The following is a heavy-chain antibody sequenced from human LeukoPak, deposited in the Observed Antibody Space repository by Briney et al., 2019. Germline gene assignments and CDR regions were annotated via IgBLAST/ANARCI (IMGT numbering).Heavy chain of an antibody. CDR3: ASLPGISRYFDY. CDR1: GGSISSGGYY. V-gene: IGHV3-23*01. D-gene: IGHD6-13*01. J-gene: IGHJ4*02. CDR2: ISGSGGST. Sequence: QSSETLSLTCTVSGGSISSGGYYWSWIRQAPGKGLEWVSAISGSGGSTYYADSVKGRFTISRDNSKNTLYLQMNSLRAEDTAVYYCASLPGISRYFDYWGQGTLVTVSS.